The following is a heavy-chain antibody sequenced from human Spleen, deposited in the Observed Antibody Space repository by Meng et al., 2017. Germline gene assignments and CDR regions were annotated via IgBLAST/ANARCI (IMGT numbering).Heavy chain of an antibody. D-gene: IGHD5-24*01. Sequence: ESLKISCAASGFTFSSYAMSWVRQPPGKGLEWIGEINDIGSTNYSPSLKSRVTMSVDTAKNQFSLNLSSVIAADTALYYCVRGGRMATTRKPLDFWGQGTLVTVSS. J-gene: IGHJ4*02. V-gene: IGHV4-34*01. CDR3: VRGGRMATTRKPLDF. CDR1: GFTFSSYA. CDR2: INDIGST.